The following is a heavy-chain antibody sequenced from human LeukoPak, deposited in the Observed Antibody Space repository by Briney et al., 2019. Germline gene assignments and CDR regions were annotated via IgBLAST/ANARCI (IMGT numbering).Heavy chain of an antibody. V-gene: IGHV1-2*02. CDR3: ATDRAIFGVVTFDHYFDY. D-gene: IGHD3-3*01. Sequence: ASVKVSCKASGYTFTGYFMHWVRQAPGQGLEWMGWINPSSGGTTYAQKFQGRVTMTRDTSISTAYMELSRLTSDDAAVYYCATDRAIFGVVTFDHYFDYWGQGTLVIVSS. CDR1: GYTFTGYF. CDR2: INPSSGGT. J-gene: IGHJ4*02.